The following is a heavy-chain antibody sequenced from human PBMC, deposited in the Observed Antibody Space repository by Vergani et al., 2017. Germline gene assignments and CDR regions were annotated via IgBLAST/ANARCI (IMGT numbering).Heavy chain of an antibody. CDR3: ARDTYYYDSSGYQFDY. D-gene: IGHD3-22*01. CDR2: ISGSGGST. CDR1: GFTFSSYA. J-gene: IGHJ4*02. Sequence: EVQLLESGGGLVQPGGSLRLSCAASGFTFSSYAMSWVRQAPGKGLEWVSAISGSGGSTYYADSVKGRFTISRDNSKNTLYLQMNSLRAEDTAVYYCARDTYYYDSSGYQFDYWGQGTLVTVSS. V-gene: IGHV3-23*01.